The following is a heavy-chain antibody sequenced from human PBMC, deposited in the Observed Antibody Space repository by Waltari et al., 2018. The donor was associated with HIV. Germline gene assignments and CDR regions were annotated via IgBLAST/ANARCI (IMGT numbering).Heavy chain of an antibody. J-gene: IGHJ5*02. D-gene: IGHD1-1*01. CDR1: GYTFTGYY. CDR3: ARAPGNDFLRGFDP. V-gene: IGHV1-2*06. Sequence: QVQLVQSGAEVKKPGASVKVSCKASGYTFTGYYLHWVQQAPGQGLEWMGRINPNSGGTNYAQKFQGRVTMTRDTSISTAYMELSRLRSDDTAVYYCARAPGNDFLRGFDPWGQGTLVTVSS. CDR2: INPNSGGT.